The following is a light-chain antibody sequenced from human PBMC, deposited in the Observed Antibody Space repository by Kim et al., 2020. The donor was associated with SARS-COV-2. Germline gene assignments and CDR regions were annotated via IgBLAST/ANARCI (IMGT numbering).Light chain of an antibody. J-gene: IGKJ2*01. Sequence: DIVMTQSPATLSVSPGERATLSCMASQSVRTNLAWYQQKPGQAPRLLIYGASTRATGLPTSFSASGSGTEFTLTISSLQSEDSAVYYCQSYNNWPRATFGQGTKLEIK. CDR2: GAS. CDR3: QSYNNWPRAT. CDR1: QSVRTN. V-gene: IGKV3-15*01.